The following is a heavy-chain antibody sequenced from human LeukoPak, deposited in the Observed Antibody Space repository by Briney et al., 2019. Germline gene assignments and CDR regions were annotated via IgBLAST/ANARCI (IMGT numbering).Heavy chain of an antibody. Sequence: SETLSLTCTVSGGSISSGSYYWNWIRQPAGTGLEWIGRIYTSGSTIYNPSLKSRVTISVDTSKNQFSLKLSSVTAADTAVYYCATDNYYYYGMDVWGQGTTVTVSS. V-gene: IGHV4-61*02. CDR1: GGSISSGSYY. CDR3: ATDNYYYYGMDV. J-gene: IGHJ6*02. CDR2: IYTSGST.